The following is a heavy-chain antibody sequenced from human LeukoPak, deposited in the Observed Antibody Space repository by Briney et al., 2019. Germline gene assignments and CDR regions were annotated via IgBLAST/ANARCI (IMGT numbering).Heavy chain of an antibody. Sequence: SETLSLTCTVSGGSISSGGYYWSWIRQHPGKGLEWIGYIYYRGSTYYNPSLKSRVTISVDTSKNQFSLKLSSVTAADTAVYYCARDGGSGYDFDYWGQGTLVTVSS. CDR2: IYYRGST. J-gene: IGHJ4*02. D-gene: IGHD5-12*01. CDR3: ARDGGSGYDFDY. CDR1: GGSISSGGYY. V-gene: IGHV4-31*03.